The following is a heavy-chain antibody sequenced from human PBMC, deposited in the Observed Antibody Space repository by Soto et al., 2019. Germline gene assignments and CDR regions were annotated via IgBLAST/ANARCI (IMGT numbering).Heavy chain of an antibody. Sequence: SQTLSLTCAISGDSVSSNHATWDWIRQSPSRGLEWLGRTYYRSKWYYDYALSVKSRITINPDTSNNQLSLQLNSVTPEDTAVYYCARDPLAGIAAAGTPLRHYYYYGMAVWGQGTTVTVSS. CDR1: GDSVSSNHAT. CDR2: TYYRSKWYY. D-gene: IGHD6-13*01. CDR3: ARDPLAGIAAAGTPLRHYYYYGMAV. V-gene: IGHV6-1*01. J-gene: IGHJ6*02.